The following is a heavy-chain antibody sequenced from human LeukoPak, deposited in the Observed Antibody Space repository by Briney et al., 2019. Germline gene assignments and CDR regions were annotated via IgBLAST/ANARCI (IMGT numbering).Heavy chain of an antibody. CDR1: GFTFSSYR. V-gene: IGHV3-21*01. J-gene: IGHJ4*02. CDR2: ISTSSSSK. Sequence: PGGSLRLSCAVSGFTFSSYRMSWVRQAPGPGLEWVSSISTSSSSKYYADSVKGRFTISRDSAKNSLDLQMNSLRAEDTAVYYCARWDDLFLIDFWGQGTLVTVSS. D-gene: IGHD3-9*01. CDR3: ARWDDLFLIDF.